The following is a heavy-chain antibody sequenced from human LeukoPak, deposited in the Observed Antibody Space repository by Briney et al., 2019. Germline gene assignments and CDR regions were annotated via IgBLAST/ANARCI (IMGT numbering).Heavy chain of an antibody. CDR1: GFTFSSYA. CDR3: APYFPDRGS. D-gene: IGHD2/OR15-2a*01. V-gene: IGHV3-7*01. Sequence: GGSLRLSCAASGFTFSSYAMSWVRQAPGKGLEWVANINRDASEKNYVDSVKGRFTISRDNAKNSLYLQMNNLRAEDTAVYYCAPYFPDRGSWGQGTLVTVSS. CDR2: INRDASEK. J-gene: IGHJ5*02.